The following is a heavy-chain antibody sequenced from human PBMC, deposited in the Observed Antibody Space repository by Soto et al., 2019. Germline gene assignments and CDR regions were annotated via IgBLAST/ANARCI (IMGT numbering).Heavy chain of an antibody. CDR3: AREDCSTTACFGFDH. CDR1: GFSISTYT. D-gene: IGHD2-2*01. Sequence: PGGSLRLSCAASGFSISTYTMHWVRQAPGEGLEYVSTISTNGVNTYFANSVKGRFTISRDIPKNTLYLQMGSLRLEDMAVYYCAREDCSTTACFGFDHWGQGTVVTVSS. J-gene: IGHJ4*02. CDR2: ISTNGVNT. V-gene: IGHV3-64*01.